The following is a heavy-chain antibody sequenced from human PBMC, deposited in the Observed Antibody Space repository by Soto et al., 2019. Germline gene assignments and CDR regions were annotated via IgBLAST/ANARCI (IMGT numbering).Heavy chain of an antibody. CDR3: ARAGVGHYEFDY. V-gene: IGHV3-74*01. CDR2: IKTDGSTT. Sequence: EVQLVESGGALVQPGGSLRLSCAASGFTFSSYWMHWVRQAPGEGLVWVSRIKTDGSTTSYADSVKGRFTISRDNAKNTMYLQMNSLRAEDTAVYYCARAGVGHYEFDYWGQGTLVTVSS. D-gene: IGHD4-17*01. CDR1: GFTFSSYW. J-gene: IGHJ4*02.